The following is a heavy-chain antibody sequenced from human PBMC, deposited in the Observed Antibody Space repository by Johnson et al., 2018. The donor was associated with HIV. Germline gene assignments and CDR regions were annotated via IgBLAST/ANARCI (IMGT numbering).Heavy chain of an antibody. CDR3: AREDIVVVPAVRNAFDI. J-gene: IGHJ3*02. Sequence: CAASGFTFSSNYLSWVRQAPGKGLEWVSAISGSGGSTYYADSVKGRFTISRDNSKNTLYLQMNSLRAEDTAVYYCAREDIVVVPAVRNAFDIWGQGTMVTVSS. CDR1: GFTFSSNY. D-gene: IGHD2-2*01. V-gene: IGHV3-23*01. CDR2: ISGSGGST.